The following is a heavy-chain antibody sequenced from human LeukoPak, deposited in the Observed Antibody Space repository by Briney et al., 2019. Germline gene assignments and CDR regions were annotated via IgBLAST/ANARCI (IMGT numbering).Heavy chain of an antibody. V-gene: IGHV3-15*01. CDR3: TTDRPGINYYGMDV. J-gene: IGHJ6*02. CDR2: IKSKTDGGTT. D-gene: IGHD3-10*01. CDR1: GFTFSNAW. Sequence: GRSLRLSCAASGFTFSNAWMSWVRQAPGKGLEWVGRIKSKTDGGTTDYAAPVKGRFTISRDDSKNTLYLQMNSLKTEDTAVYYCTTDRPGINYYGMDVWGQGTTVTVSS.